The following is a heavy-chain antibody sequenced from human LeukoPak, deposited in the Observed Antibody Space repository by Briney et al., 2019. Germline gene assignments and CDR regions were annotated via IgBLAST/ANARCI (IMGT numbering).Heavy chain of an antibody. CDR2: INHSGST. CDR1: GGSFSGYY. CDR3: ARRAPLLWFGELLGNWFDP. Sequence: KPSETLSLTCAVYGGSFSGYYWSWIRQPPGKGLEWIGEINHSGSTNYNPSLKSRVTISVDTSKNQFSLKLSSVTAADTAVYYCARRAPLLWFGELLGNWFDPWGQGTLVTVSS. V-gene: IGHV4-34*01. D-gene: IGHD3-10*01. J-gene: IGHJ5*02.